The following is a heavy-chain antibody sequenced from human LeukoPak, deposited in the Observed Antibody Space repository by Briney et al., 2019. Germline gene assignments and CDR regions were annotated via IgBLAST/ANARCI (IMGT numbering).Heavy chain of an antibody. J-gene: IGHJ4*02. CDR1: GFTFSSYA. Sequence: GGSLRLSCAASGFTFSSYAMSWVRQAPGKGLEWVSAISGSGGSTYYADSVKGRFTISRDNSKNTLYLQMNSLRAEDTAVYYCAKGPQGVGATAGGGPSDYWGQGTLVTVSS. CDR3: AKGPQGVGATAGGGPSDY. D-gene: IGHD1-26*01. CDR2: ISGSGGST. V-gene: IGHV3-23*01.